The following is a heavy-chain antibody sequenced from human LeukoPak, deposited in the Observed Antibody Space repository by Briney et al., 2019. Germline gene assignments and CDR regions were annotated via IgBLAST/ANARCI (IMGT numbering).Heavy chain of an antibody. J-gene: IGHJ4*02. V-gene: IGHV3-30*01. CDR1: GFTLSSYA. D-gene: IGHD3-10*01. Sequence: PGGSLRLSCAAYGFTLSSYARASVRQAPGRGLGLVAVISYDGSNKYYADCVKGRFTISRDNSKNTLYLQLNSLRAEDTAVYDCARDRDYYGRLSSDDWSQATLVTVHS. CDR2: ISYDGSNK. CDR3: ARDRDYYGRLSSDD.